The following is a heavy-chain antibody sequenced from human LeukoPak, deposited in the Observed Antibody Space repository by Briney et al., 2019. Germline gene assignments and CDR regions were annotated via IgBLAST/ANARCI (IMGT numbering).Heavy chain of an antibody. CDR1: GYTFTGYY. J-gene: IGHJ1*01. V-gene: IGHV1-2*02. CDR2: INPNSGGT. D-gene: IGHD6-13*01. CDR3: ATDSGYSSSWLRGYFQH. Sequence: ASVKVSCKASGYTFTGYYMHWVRQAPGQGLEWMGWINPNSGGTNYAQKFQGRVTMTRDTSISTAYMELSRLRSDDTAVHYCATDSGYSSSWLRGYFQHWGQGTLVTVSS.